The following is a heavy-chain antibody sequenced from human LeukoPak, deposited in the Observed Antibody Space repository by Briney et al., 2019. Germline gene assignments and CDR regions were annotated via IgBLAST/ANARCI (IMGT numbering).Heavy chain of an antibody. CDR2: LNWNGGSK. CDR3: ARSVAASRDY. D-gene: IGHD2-15*01. J-gene: IGHJ4*02. V-gene: IGHV3-20*04. CDR1: RFPLDEYD. Sequence: PGGSLRLFCAVCRFPLDEYDLSWARQAPRKGLEYVSGLNWNGGSKGYADSVRGRFAISRDNAKHSLHRQMNRVRAEDTALYYCARSVAASRDYWGQGTLVTVSS.